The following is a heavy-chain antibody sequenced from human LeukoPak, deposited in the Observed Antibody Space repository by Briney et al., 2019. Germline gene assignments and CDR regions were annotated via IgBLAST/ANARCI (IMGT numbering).Heavy chain of an antibody. D-gene: IGHD3-10*01. J-gene: IGHJ3*02. CDR2: IGTAGDT. CDR1: GFTFSSYD. V-gene: IGHV3-13*01. CDR3: ARGIGTVRRVRDAVDI. Sequence: QPGGSLRLSCAASGFTFSSYDMHWVRQATGKGLEWVSAIGTAGDTYYPGSVKGRFTISRENAKNSLYLQMNSLRAGDTAVYYCARGIGTVRRVRDAVDIWGQGTMVTVSS.